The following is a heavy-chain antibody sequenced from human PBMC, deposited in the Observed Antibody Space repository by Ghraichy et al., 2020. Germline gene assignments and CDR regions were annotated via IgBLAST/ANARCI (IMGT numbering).Heavy chain of an antibody. J-gene: IGHJ6*02. CDR3: ARVNHYYGTDV. D-gene: IGHD1-14*01. CDR1: GGYSNTYY. Sequence: SETLSLTCNVSGGYSNTYYWSWIRQPPGKGLEWIGYIYYTGSANYNPSLKSRVTLSVDTSKSQFSLKMSSVTAADTAMYYCARVNHYYGTDVWGQGTTVTVSS. CDR2: IYYTGSA. V-gene: IGHV4-59*01.